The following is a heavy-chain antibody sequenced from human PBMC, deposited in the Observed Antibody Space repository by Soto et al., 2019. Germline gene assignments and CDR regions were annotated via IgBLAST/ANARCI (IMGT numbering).Heavy chain of an antibody. Sequence: EVQLVESGGGLVQPGGSLRLSCAASGFTFSNYAMHWVRQAPGKGLEYVSAISSNGGNTYYANSVKGRFTISRDNSKHTLYLQMGSLRADDMAVYYCARADYDFWSGYRSWGQGTLVTVSS. CDR3: ARADYDFWSGYRS. CDR1: GFTFSNYA. J-gene: IGHJ1*01. V-gene: IGHV3-64*01. D-gene: IGHD3-3*01. CDR2: ISSNGGNT.